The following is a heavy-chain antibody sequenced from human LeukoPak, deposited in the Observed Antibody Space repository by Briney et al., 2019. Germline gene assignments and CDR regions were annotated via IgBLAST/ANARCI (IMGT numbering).Heavy chain of an antibody. J-gene: IGHJ4*02. Sequence: SETLSLTCTVSGGSISSYYWSWIRHPPGKGLEWIGYIYYSGSTNYNPSLKSRVTISVDTSKNQFSLKLSSVTAADTAVYYCARVSSGGSKLCDYWGQGTLVTVSS. CDR3: ARVSSGGSKLCDY. CDR1: GGSISSYY. D-gene: IGHD2-15*01. CDR2: IYYSGST. V-gene: IGHV4-59*01.